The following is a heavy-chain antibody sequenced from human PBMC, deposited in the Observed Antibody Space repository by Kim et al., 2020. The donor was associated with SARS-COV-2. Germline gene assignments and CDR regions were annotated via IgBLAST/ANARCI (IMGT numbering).Heavy chain of an antibody. D-gene: IGHD3-22*01. J-gene: IGHJ4*01. Sequence: GGSLRLSCAASGFAFSTFWLTWVRQAPGKGLEWVANINEDGSENYYVDSVRGRFTISRDHAKNSVYLQMNSLRAEDTAVYYSAWLSYYNSNGYRAIAYWG. V-gene: IGHV3-7*01. CDR2: INEDGSEN. CDR1: GFAFSTFW. CDR3: AWLSYYNSNGYRAIAY.